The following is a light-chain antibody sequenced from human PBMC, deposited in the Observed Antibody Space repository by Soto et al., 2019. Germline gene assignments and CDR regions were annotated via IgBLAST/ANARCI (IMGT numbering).Light chain of an antibody. J-gene: IGLJ2*01. CDR1: SSNIGSNS. Sequence: QSVLTQPPSASGTPGQRVTISCSGSSSNIGSNSVYWYQQLPGTAPKLLIYRNNQRPSGVPDRFSGFKSGTSVFLAISGLRSEDEADYYCAAWDDSLSGVVFGGGTKLTVL. V-gene: IGLV1-47*01. CDR3: AAWDDSLSGVV. CDR2: RNN.